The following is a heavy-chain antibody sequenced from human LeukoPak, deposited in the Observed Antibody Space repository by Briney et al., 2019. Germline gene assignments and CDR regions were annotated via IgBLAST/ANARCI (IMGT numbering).Heavy chain of an antibody. J-gene: IGHJ5*02. V-gene: IGHV1-18*01. CDR3: ARAPEGRYCRSTSCYYWFDP. Sequence: ASVKVSCKASGYSFISYGISWVRQAPGQGLEWMGWISAYIGNTNYAQKLQDRVTLTTDASTSTAYMELRSLRSDDTAVYYCARAPEGRYCRSTSCYYWFDPWGQGTLVTVSS. D-gene: IGHD2-2*01. CDR2: ISAYIGNT. CDR1: GYSFISYG.